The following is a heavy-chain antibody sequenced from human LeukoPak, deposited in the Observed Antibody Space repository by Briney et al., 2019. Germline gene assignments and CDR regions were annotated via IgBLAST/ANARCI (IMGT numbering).Heavy chain of an antibody. CDR2: INHSGST. V-gene: IGHV4-34*01. J-gene: IGHJ4*02. D-gene: IGHD2-2*01. Sequence: SETLSLTCAVYGGSFSGYYWSWIRQPPGKGLEWIGEINHSGSTNYNPSLKSRVTISVDTSKNQFSLKLSSVTAADTAVYYCARGRGIVVPAAMVRFDYWGQGTLVTVSS. CDR1: GGSFSGYY. CDR3: ARGRGIVVPAAMVRFDY.